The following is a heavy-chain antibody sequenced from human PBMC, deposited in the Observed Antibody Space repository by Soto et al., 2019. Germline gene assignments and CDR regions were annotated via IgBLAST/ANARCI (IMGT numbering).Heavy chain of an antibody. V-gene: IGHV1-18*01. D-gene: IGHD2-15*01. CDR2: IGPYEGVT. CDR3: ARCYCSVGSCYTCWHFDL. J-gene: IGHJ2*01. CDR1: GYSFNDYG. Sequence: QVPLEQSGAEVKKPGASVRVCCKASGYSFNDYGMSWVRQAPGQGLEWMGWIGPYEGVTNHAQTFQGRVTMTVDTSTTTADMELRSLRSDDTAIYYCARCYCSVGSCYTCWHFDLWGPGTLVTVTA.